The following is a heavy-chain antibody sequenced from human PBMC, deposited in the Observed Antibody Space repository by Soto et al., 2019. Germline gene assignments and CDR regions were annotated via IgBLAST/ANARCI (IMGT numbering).Heavy chain of an antibody. CDR3: ARIEMASIK. J-gene: IGHJ4*02. CDR2: IYYTGST. CDR1: GASIRRGGYY. V-gene: IGHV4-31*03. Sequence: SETLSLTCSVSGASIRRGGYYWSWLRQSPGKGLEWIGHIYYTGSTFYSPSLKSRLTISLDTSKNQFSLDLRSVTAADTAMYYCARIEMASIKWGRGTLVTVSS.